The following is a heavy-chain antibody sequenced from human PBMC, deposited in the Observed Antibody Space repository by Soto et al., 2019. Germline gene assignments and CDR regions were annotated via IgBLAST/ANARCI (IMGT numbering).Heavy chain of an antibody. Sequence: QVQLVQSGAEVKKPGASVKVSCKASGYTFTSYGISWVRQAPGQGLEWMGWSSAYNGNTNEAQKLQGKVTMTTDTSTRTAHMELRSQRPDDPAVYYCAYLAVVVTGGDFDYWGQGTLVTVSS. V-gene: IGHV1-18*01. CDR1: GYTFTSYG. CDR2: SSAYNGNT. D-gene: IGHD3-22*01. J-gene: IGHJ4*02. CDR3: AYLAVVVTGGDFDY.